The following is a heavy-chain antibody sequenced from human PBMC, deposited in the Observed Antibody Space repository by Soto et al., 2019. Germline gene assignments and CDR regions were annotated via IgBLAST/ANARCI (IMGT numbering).Heavy chain of an antibody. D-gene: IGHD2-21*01. CDR2: LYSGPGT. V-gene: IGHV3-66*04. CDR3: ARQCGGDCSNAFDL. Sequence: VQLVESGGGLVQPGESLRLSCEASGFTVSSNFMNWVRQSPEKGLEWLLVLYSGPGTYYADSVKDRFTISRDKTKNTLYLQLNRLRTEETAIYYCARQCGGDCSNAFDLWGQGTMVTVSP. CDR1: GFTVSSNF. J-gene: IGHJ3*01.